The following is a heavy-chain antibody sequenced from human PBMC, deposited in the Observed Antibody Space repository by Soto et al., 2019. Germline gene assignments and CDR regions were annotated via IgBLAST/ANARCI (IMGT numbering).Heavy chain of an antibody. CDR1: GDTFSTYT. Sequence: SVKVSCKASGDTFSTYTITWMRQAPGQGLEWMGGIIPRSATSKYAQKFQGRVTITADESTSTVYMELRTLRPEDTAVYYCAREGLVLFPTTVNSDYYYYAMDVWGQGTTVTVSS. J-gene: IGHJ6*02. CDR3: AREGLVLFPTTVNSDYYYYAMDV. V-gene: IGHV1-69*13. D-gene: IGHD4-17*01. CDR2: IIPRSATS.